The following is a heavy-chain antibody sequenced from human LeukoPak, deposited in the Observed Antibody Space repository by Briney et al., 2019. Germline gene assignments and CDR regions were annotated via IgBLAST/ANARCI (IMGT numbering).Heavy chain of an antibody. Sequence: GGSLRLSCVVSGVSFCSEAMSWVRQAPGRGLEWVSSISPGGGTTYYADSVKGRFTISRDNSENTLYVEMNSLRAEDTAIYYCAKSRSGSANWALRIFDNWGQGTLVSVSS. J-gene: IGHJ4*02. CDR3: AKSRSGSANWALRIFDN. CDR1: GVSFCSEA. CDR2: ISPGGGTT. V-gene: IGHV3-23*01. D-gene: IGHD3-10*01.